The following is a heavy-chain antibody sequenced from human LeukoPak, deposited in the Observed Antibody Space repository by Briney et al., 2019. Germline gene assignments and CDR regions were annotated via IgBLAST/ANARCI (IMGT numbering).Heavy chain of an antibody. J-gene: IGHJ4*02. CDR2: IREAR. CDR3: VREVGRPKTFYFDS. V-gene: IGHV3-48*04. Sequence: GGPLRLPCIASGFLFSRDNMNWVRRARGGGREWVAHIREARYYADSVKGRFTISRDNAKNPLYLQMSNLKAEDTAMYYCVREVGRPKTFYFDSWGRRTPVTASS. D-gene: IGHD3-16*01. CDR1: GFLFSRDN.